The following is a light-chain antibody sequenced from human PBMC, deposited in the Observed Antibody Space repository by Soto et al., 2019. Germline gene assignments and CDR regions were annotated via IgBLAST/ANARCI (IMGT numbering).Light chain of an antibody. Sequence: EIVLTQSPDTLSLSPGERAILSCRASQSVGSLLAWYQHNPGQSPRLLIFDASYRAAGIPARFRGSGSGTDFTLTIDILEPEDFAVYYCQQRTDWLWTFGPGTKVEIK. V-gene: IGKV3-11*01. J-gene: IGKJ1*01. CDR1: QSVGSL. CDR2: DAS. CDR3: QQRTDWLWT.